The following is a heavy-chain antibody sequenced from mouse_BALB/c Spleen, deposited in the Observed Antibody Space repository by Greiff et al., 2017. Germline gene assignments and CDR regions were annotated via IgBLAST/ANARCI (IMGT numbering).Heavy chain of an antibody. CDR2: IYPGSGST. D-gene: IGHD1-1*01. Sequence: LQQPGSELVRPGASVKLSCKASGYTFTSYWMHSVKQRPGQGLEWIGNIYPGSGSTNYDEKFKSKATLTVDTSSSTAYMQLSSLTSEDSAVYYCTRWPSYYYGSSLYYAMDYWGQGTSVTVSS. V-gene: IGHV1S22*01. CDR3: TRWPSYYYGSSLYYAMDY. J-gene: IGHJ4*01. CDR1: GYTFTSYW.